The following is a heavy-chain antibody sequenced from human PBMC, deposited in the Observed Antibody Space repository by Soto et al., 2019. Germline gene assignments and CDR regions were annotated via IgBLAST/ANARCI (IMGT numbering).Heavy chain of an antibody. V-gene: IGHV1-8*01. CDR3: ARGTHPYYYGSGSYYNVNGMDV. Sequence: GASVKVSCKASGYTFTSYDINWVRQATGQGLEWMGWMNPNSGNTGYAQKFQGRVTMTRNTSISTAYMELSSLRSEDTAVYYCARGTHPYYYGSGSYYNVNGMDVWGQGTTVTVSS. CDR1: GYTFTSYD. J-gene: IGHJ6*02. CDR2: MNPNSGNT. D-gene: IGHD3-10*01.